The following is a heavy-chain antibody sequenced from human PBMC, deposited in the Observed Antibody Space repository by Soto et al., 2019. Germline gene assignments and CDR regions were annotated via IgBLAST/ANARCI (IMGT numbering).Heavy chain of an antibody. CDR1: GGSISSGGYY. Sequence: PSETLSLTCTVSGGSISSGGYYWSWIRQHPGKGLEWIGYIYYSGSTYYNPSLKSRVTISVDTSKNQFSLKLSSVTAEDTAVYYCTTDPVVPAARGWFDPWGQGTLVTVSS. CDR2: IYYSGST. CDR3: TTDPVVPAARGWFDP. V-gene: IGHV4-31*03. J-gene: IGHJ5*02. D-gene: IGHD2-2*01.